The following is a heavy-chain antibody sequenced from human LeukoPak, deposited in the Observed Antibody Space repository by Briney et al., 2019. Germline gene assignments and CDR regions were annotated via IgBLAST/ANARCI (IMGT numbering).Heavy chain of an antibody. CDR2: IYLSVIT. CDR3: ARRRQVSAYSPYAFDM. CDR1: GGSISSYY. D-gene: IGHD2-21*01. J-gene: IGHJ3*02. V-gene: IGHV4-59*08. Sequence: SETLSLTCTVSGGSISSYYWSWIRQPAGKGLEWLGNIYLSVITKSNPSLKSRVTISLDTSKNQLSLRLTSVTAADTAVYYCARRRQVSAYSPYAFDMWGQGTMVTV.